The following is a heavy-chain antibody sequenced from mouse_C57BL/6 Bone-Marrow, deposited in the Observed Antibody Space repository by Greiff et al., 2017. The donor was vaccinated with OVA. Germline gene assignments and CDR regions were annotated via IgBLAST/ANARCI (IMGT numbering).Heavy chain of an antibody. CDR2: IYTGNGYT. J-gene: IGHJ4*01. Sequence: VQLQQSGAELVRPGSSVKMSCKTSGYTFTSYGINWVKQRPGQGLEWIGDIYTGNGYTEYNEKFKGKATLTSDTSSSTAYMQISSLTSEDSAIYFCARGGTGRGDCGGQGTSVTVTA. CDR3: ARGGTGRGDC. CDR1: GYTFTSYG. V-gene: IGHV1-58*01.